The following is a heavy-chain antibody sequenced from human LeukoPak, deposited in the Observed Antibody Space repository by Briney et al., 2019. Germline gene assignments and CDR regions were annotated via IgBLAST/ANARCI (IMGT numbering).Heavy chain of an antibody. CDR3: ARGGGEDIVVVPAAYYDAFDI. Sequence: GSSVKVSCKASGGTFSSYAISWVRQAPGQGPEWMGGIIPIFGTANYAQKFQGRVTITTDESTSPAYMELSSLRSEDTAVYYCARGGGEDIVVVPAAYYDAFDIWGQGTMVTVSS. CDR2: IIPIFGTA. J-gene: IGHJ3*02. V-gene: IGHV1-69*05. CDR1: GGTFSSYA. D-gene: IGHD2-2*01.